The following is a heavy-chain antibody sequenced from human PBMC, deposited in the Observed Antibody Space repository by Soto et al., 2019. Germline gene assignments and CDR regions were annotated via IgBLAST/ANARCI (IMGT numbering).Heavy chain of an antibody. CDR1: GGSVNSDDYY. J-gene: IGHJ4*02. D-gene: IGHD1-26*01. V-gene: IGHV4-61*08. CDR2: IYSTGRT. CDR3: AREYSNSPEAFDS. Sequence: LSLTCTVSGGSVNSDDYYWSWIRQPPGKGLEWIGYIYSTGRTNYNPSLMSRVTISLDTSRNQFSLKLSSVTAADAAVFYCAREYSNSPEAFDSWGQGTLVTVSS.